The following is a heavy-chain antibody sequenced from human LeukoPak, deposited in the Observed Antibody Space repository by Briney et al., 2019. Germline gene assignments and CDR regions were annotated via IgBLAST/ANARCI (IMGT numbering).Heavy chain of an antibody. CDR1: GYTFTSYG. CDR2: ISAYNGNT. V-gene: IGHV1-18*01. Sequence: ASVKFSCKASGYTFTSYGISWVRQAPGLWLEWMGWISAYNGNTNYEQRLQGRVTMTTDTSTSTAYMELRSLRSDDTAVYYCARDHKFYFDYWGQGTLVTVSS. CDR3: ARDHKFYFDY. J-gene: IGHJ4*02.